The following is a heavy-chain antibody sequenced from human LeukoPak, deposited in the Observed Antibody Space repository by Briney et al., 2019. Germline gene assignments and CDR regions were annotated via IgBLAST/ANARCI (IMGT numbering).Heavy chain of an antibody. J-gene: IGHJ4*02. CDR2: INPNSGGT. CDR1: GYTFTGYY. Sequence: GASVKVSCKASGYTFTGYYMHWVRQAPGQGLEWMGRINPNSGGTNFAQKFQGRVTMTRDASISTAYMELSRLRSDDTAVYYCARGTLSHITIFGVVPPVSWGQGTLVTVSS. V-gene: IGHV1-2*06. D-gene: IGHD3-3*01. CDR3: ARGTLSHITIFGVVPPVS.